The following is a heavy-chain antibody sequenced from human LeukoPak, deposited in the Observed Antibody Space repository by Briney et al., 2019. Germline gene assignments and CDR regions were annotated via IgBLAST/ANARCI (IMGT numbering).Heavy chain of an antibody. Sequence: PLETLSLTCAVSGGSLSRYYSSLVRQPPGKGLEWIGYIYYSGSTNYIPSLKSRVTISVDTSKNQFSLKLSSVTAADTAVYYCARGGCSGGSCYSEAFDIWGQGTMVTVSS. CDR3: ARGGCSGGSCYSEAFDI. CDR1: GGSLSRYY. CDR2: IYYSGST. V-gene: IGHV4-59*01. J-gene: IGHJ3*02. D-gene: IGHD2-15*01.